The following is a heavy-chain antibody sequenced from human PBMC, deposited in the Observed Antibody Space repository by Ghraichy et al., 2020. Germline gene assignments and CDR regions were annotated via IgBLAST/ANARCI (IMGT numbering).Heavy chain of an antibody. Sequence: SETLSLTCTVSGGSISSSSYYWDWIRQPPGKGLEWIGSIYYSGSTYYNPSLKSRVTISVDTSKNQFSLKLSSVTAADTAVYYCASTRWYSGSDYWGQGTLVTVSS. CDR1: GGSISSSSYY. CDR2: IYYSGST. J-gene: IGHJ4*02. D-gene: IGHD6-13*01. CDR3: ASTRWYSGSDY. V-gene: IGHV4-39*07.